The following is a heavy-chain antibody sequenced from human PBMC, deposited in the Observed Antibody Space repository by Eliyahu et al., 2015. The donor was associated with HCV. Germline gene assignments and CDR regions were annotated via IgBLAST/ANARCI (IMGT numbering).Heavy chain of an antibody. Sequence: EVQLVESGGGLVXPGGSLRLSCAASGXTFGXYEMNLVRPAPGKGLEWVSYISSSATTIYYADSVKGRFTISRDNARNSLYLQMNSLRAEDTAIYYCARDSSSWPNWFDPWGQGTLVTVSS. CDR1: GXTFGXYE. CDR2: ISSSATTI. J-gene: IGHJ5*02. V-gene: IGHV3-48*03. CDR3: ARDSSSWPNWFDP. D-gene: IGHD6-13*01.